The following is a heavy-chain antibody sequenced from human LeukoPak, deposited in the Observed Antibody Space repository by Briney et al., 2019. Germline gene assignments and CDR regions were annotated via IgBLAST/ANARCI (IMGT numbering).Heavy chain of an antibody. CDR1: GGSISSYY. D-gene: IGHD5-18*01. CDR2: IYYSGST. CDR3: ARASRGYSYGFDY. J-gene: IGHJ4*02. Sequence: SETLSLTYTVSGGSISSYYWSWIRQPPGKGLEWIGYIYYSGSTNYNPSLKSRVTISVDTSKNQFSLKLSSVTAADTAVYYCARASRGYSYGFDYWGQGTLVTVSS. V-gene: IGHV4-59*01.